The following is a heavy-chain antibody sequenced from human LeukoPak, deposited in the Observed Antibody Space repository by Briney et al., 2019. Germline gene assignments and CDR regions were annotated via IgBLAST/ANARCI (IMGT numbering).Heavy chain of an antibody. D-gene: IGHD2-2*01. CDR3: AKDTDEGTSCPGCWDEYFQH. CDR2: ISGSGGST. V-gene: IGHV3-23*01. Sequence: GGSLRLSCAASGFTFSSYAMSWVRQAPGKGLEWVSAISGSGGSTYYADSVRGRFTISRDNSKNTLYLQMNRLSPEDKDVYYCAKDTDEGTSCPGCWDEYFQHWGQGTLVTVSS. J-gene: IGHJ1*01. CDR1: GFTFSSYA.